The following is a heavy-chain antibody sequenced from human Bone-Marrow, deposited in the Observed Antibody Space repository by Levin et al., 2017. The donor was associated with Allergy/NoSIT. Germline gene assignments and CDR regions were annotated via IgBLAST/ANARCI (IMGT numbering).Heavy chain of an antibody. Sequence: GESLKISCQVSGYTLTESSIHWVRQAPGKGLEWMGGFDPEDGETVYSKTFQGRVTMTEDTSTDTAYMQLSSLSSEDTAVYYCAATGGVVEWSLTLDPWGQGTLVTVSS. V-gene: IGHV1-24*01. J-gene: IGHJ5*02. D-gene: IGHD3-3*01. CDR3: AATGGVVEWSLTLDP. CDR2: FDPEDGET. CDR1: GYTLTESS.